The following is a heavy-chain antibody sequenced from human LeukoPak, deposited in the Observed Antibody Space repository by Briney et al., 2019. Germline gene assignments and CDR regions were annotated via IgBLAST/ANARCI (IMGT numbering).Heavy chain of an antibody. CDR3: ARARTVYDSSGYYLSDGMDV. V-gene: IGHV1-46*01. CDR2: INPSGGST. J-gene: IGHJ6*02. Sequence: GASVKVSCKASGYTFTSYYMHWVRQAPGQGLEWMGIINPSGGSTSYAQKFQGRVTMTRDTSTSTVYMELSSLRSEDTAVYYCARARTVYDSSGYYLSDGMDVWGQGTTVTVSS. CDR1: GYTFTSYY. D-gene: IGHD3-22*01.